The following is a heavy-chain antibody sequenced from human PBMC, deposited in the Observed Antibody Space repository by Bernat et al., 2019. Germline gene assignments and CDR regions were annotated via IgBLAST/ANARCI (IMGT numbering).Heavy chain of an antibody. D-gene: IGHD6-19*01. CDR1: GFTFSSYA. J-gene: IGHJ6*02. Sequence: QVQLVESGGGVVQPGRSLRLSCAASGFTFSSYAMHWVRQAPGKGLEWVAVISYDGSNKYYADSVKGRFTISRDNSKNTLYLQMNSLRAEDTAVYYCARDGDSSGWFSLLPVPHGMDVWGQGTTVTVSS. V-gene: IGHV3-30-3*01. CDR3: ARDGDSSGWFSLLPVPHGMDV. CDR2: ISYDGSNK.